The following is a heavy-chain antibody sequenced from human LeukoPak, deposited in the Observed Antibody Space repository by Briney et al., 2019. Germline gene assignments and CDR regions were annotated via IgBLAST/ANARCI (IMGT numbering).Heavy chain of an antibody. Sequence: GGSLRLSCTASGFTFRNYDMHWVRQATGKGLEWVSGIGTEGATFYPDSVKGRFTISRENAKKSFYLQMNSLRAGDTAVYYFASGRFGLVPSLERWYFDLWGRGTLVTVSS. CDR2: IGTEGAT. V-gene: IGHV3-13*01. J-gene: IGHJ2*01. D-gene: IGHD3/OR15-3a*01. CDR1: GFTFRNYD. CDR3: ASGRFGLVPSLERWYFDL.